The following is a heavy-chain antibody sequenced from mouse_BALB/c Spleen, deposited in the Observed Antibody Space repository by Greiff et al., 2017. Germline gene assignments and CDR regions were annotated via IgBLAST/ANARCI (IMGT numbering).Heavy chain of an antibody. CDR3: ARERGYDPYYAMDY. CDR1: GFSLTSYG. Sequence: VMLVESGPGLVAPSQSLSITCTVSGFSLTSYGVHWVRQPPGKGLEWLGVIWAGGSTNYNSALMSRLSISKDNSKSQVFLKMNSLQTDDTAMYYCARERGYDPYYAMDYWGQGTSVTVSS. CDR2: IWAGGST. D-gene: IGHD2-2*01. J-gene: IGHJ4*01. V-gene: IGHV2-9*02.